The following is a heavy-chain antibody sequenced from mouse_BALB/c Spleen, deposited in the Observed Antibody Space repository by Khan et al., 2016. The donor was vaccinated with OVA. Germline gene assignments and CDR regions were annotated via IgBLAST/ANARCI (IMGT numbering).Heavy chain of an antibody. CDR3: ARTDYYGSSYYFDY. CDR2: IDPYNGGA. Sequence: VRLQQSGPELVKPGASVKVSCKASGYSFTDYNMFWVKQSHGKSLEWIGYIDPYNGGASYNQKFKGKATLTVDKSSRTAFMHLNSLRSEDSAVFYCARTDYYGSSYYFDYWGQGTTLTVSS. D-gene: IGHD1-1*01. J-gene: IGHJ2*01. CDR1: GYSFTDYN. V-gene: IGHV1S135*01.